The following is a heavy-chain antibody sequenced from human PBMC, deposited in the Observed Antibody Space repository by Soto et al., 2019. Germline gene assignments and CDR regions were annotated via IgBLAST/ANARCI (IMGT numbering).Heavy chain of an antibody. J-gene: IGHJ4*02. Sequence: EVQLLDSGGGLVQPGGSLRISCAASGFTFSNYAMNWVRQAPGKGLDWVSAISGSGGSTYYADSLQGRFTISRDNSKNTLYLQMSSLRAEDTAVYYCAKGPLGSGYHLDYWGQGTLVTVSS. CDR1: GFTFSNYA. CDR3: AKGPLGSGYHLDY. V-gene: IGHV3-23*01. CDR2: ISGSGGST. D-gene: IGHD5-12*01.